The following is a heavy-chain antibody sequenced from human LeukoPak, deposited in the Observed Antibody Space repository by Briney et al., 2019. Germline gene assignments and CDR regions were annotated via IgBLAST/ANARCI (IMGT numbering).Heavy chain of an antibody. J-gene: IGHJ4*02. V-gene: IGHV4-39*07. CDR3: ARAYDFWSGYYLRPQYYFDY. CDR2: IYYSGST. CDR1: GGSISSSSYY. D-gene: IGHD3-3*01. Sequence: SETLSLTCTVSGGSISSSSYYWGWIRQPPGKGLEWIGSIYYSGSTYYNPSLKSRVTISVDTSKNQFSLKLSSVTAADTAVYYCARAYDFWSGYYLRPQYYFDYWGQGTLVTVSS.